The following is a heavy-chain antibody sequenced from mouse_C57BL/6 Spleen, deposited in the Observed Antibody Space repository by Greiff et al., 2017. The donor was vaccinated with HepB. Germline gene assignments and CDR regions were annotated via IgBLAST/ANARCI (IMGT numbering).Heavy chain of an antibody. CDR3: ASAYYSTSWFAY. D-gene: IGHD2-5*01. CDR1: GYTFTSYW. Sequence: VQLQQPGAELVKPGASVKMSCKASGYTFTSYWITWVKQRPGQGLEWIGDIYPGSGSTNYHEKFKSKATLTVDTSSSTAYMQLSSLTSEDSAVYYCASAYYSTSWFAYWGQGTLVTVSA. CDR2: IYPGSGST. J-gene: IGHJ3*01. V-gene: IGHV1-55*01.